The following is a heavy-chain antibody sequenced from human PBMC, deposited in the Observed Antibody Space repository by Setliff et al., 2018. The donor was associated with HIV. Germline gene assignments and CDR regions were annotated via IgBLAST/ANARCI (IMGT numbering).Heavy chain of an antibody. CDR2: ISSSSTYI. CDR3: ARDKYYFDSTGYYFDAFDL. D-gene: IGHD3-22*01. Sequence: GGSLRLSCAASGFTFSRYSMSWVRQAPGKGLEWVSSISSSSTYIYYADSVKGRFTISRDNAKNSLYLQMNSLRAEDTAVYYCARDKYYFDSTGYYFDAFDLWGRGTMVTVSS. J-gene: IGHJ3*01. V-gene: IGHV3-21*01. CDR1: GFTFSRYS.